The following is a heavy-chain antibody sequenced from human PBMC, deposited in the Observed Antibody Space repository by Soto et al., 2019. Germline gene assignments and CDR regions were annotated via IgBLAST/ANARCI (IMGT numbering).Heavy chain of an antibody. J-gene: IGHJ5*02. Sequence: GESLKISCKGSGYSFTSYWISWVRQMPGKGLEWMGRIDPSDSYTNYSPPFQGHVTISADKSISTAYLQWSSLKASDTAMYYCARYDCSGGSCFTNWFDPWGQGTLVTVSS. D-gene: IGHD2-15*01. CDR2: IDPSDSYT. CDR1: GYSFTSYW. CDR3: ARYDCSGGSCFTNWFDP. V-gene: IGHV5-10-1*01.